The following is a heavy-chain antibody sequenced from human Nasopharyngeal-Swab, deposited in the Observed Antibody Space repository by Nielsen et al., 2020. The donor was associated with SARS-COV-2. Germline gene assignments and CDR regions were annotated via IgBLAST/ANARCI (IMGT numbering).Heavy chain of an antibody. CDR2: ISSSSSYI. J-gene: IGHJ5*02. CDR1: GFTFSDYY. CDR3: AREGGNWFDP. D-gene: IGHD3-16*01. V-gene: IGHV3-21*01. Sequence: GESLKISCAASGFTFSDYYMAWVRQAPGKGLEWVSSISSSSSYIYYADSVKGRFTISRDNAKNSLYLQMNSLRAEDTAVYYCAREGGNWFDPWGQGTLVTVSS.